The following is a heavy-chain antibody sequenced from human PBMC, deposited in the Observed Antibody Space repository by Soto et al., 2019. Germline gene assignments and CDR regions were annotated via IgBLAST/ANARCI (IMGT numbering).Heavy chain of an antibody. CDR2: IDPSDSYT. CDR3: ARHGHGDDYYYYGMDV. V-gene: IGHV5-10-1*01. Sequence: PGESLKISCNGSGYSFTSYWISWVRQMPGKGLEWMGRIDPSDSYTNYSPSFQGHVTISADKSISTAYLQWSSLKASDTAMYYCARHGHGDDYYYYGMDVWGQGTTVTVSS. CDR1: GYSFTSYW. J-gene: IGHJ6*02. D-gene: IGHD4-17*01.